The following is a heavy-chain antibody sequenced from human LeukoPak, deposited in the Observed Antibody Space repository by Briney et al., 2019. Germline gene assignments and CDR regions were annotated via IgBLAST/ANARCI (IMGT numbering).Heavy chain of an antibody. D-gene: IGHD3-10*01. CDR1: GFTFSSHW. J-gene: IGHJ2*01. V-gene: IGHV3-7*01. CDR2: IKQDGSEK. CDR3: ARITMVRGVGGAYWYCDL. Sequence: GGSLRLSCAASGFTFSSHWMGWVRQAPGKGLEWVTNIKQDGSEKYYVDSVKGRFTVSRDNSKNLVYLQMNSLRVEDTAMYYCARITMVRGVGGAYWYCDLWGRDTQVTVSS.